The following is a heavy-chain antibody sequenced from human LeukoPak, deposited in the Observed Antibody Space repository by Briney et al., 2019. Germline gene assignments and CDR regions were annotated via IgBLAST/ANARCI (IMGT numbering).Heavy chain of an antibody. CDR1: GYTFTGYY. Sequence: ASVKVSCKASGYTFTGYYMHWVRQAPGQGLEWMGRINPNSGGTNYAQKFQGRVTMTRDTSISTAYMELSRLRSDDTAVYYCARPLLAYLGYGDHSCFDPWGQGTLVTVSS. CDR2: INPNSGGT. V-gene: IGHV1-2*06. J-gene: IGHJ5*02. D-gene: IGHD4-17*01. CDR3: ARPLLAYLGYGDHSCFDP.